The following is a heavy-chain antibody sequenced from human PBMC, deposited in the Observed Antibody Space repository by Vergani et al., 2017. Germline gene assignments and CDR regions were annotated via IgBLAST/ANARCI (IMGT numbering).Heavy chain of an antibody. V-gene: IGHV3-15*01. CDR2: IKSKTDGGTT. CDR3: TTVRLHSYGFLRFDY. J-gene: IGHJ4*02. Sequence: EVQLVESGGGLVKPGGSLRLSCAASGFTFSNAWMSWVRQAPGKGLEWVGRIKSKTDGGTTDYAAPVKGRFTISRDDSKNTLYLQMNSLKNEDTAVYYCTTVRLHSYGFLRFDYWGQGTLVTVSS. CDR1: GFTFSNAW. D-gene: IGHD5-18*01.